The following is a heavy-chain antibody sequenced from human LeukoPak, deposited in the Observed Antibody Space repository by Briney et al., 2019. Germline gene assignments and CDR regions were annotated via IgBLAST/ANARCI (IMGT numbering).Heavy chain of an antibody. CDR1: GGSISSGSYY. D-gene: IGHD3-22*01. CDR3: ARGAGPYYYDSSGPFDY. V-gene: IGHV4-61*02. CDR2: IYTSGST. Sequence: PSETLSLTCTVSGGSISSGSYYWRWIRQPAGKGLEWIGRIYTSGSTNYNPSLKSRVTISVDTSKNQFSLKLSSVTAADTAVYYCARGAGPYYYDSSGPFDYWGQGSLVTVPS. J-gene: IGHJ4*02.